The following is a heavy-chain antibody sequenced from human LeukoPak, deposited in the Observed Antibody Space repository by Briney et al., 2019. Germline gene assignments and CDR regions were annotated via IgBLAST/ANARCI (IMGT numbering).Heavy chain of an antibody. V-gene: IGHV4-34*01. D-gene: IGHD3-10*01. CDR3: ARGPRNYYGSGSYYNVGWFDP. J-gene: IGHJ5*02. CDR2: INHSGST. CDR1: GGSFSGYY. Sequence: GTLSLTCAVYGGSFSGYYWSWIRQPPGKGLEWIGEINHSGSTNYNPSLKSRVTISVDTSKNQFSLKLSSVTAADTAVYYCARGPRNYYGSGSYYNVGWFDPLGPGNPGHRLL.